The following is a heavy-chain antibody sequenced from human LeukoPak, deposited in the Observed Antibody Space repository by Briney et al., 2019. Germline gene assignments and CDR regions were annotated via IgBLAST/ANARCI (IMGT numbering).Heavy chain of an antibody. CDR3: AKDRVGAKYYFDY. V-gene: IGHV3-23*01. J-gene: IGHJ4*02. CDR1: GFTFSSYA. CDR2: ISGSGGST. Sequence: GGSLRLSCAASGFTFSSYAMSWVRQAPGKGLEWVSAISGSGGSTYYADSVKGRFAISRDNSKNTLYLQMNSLRAEDTAVYYCAKDRVGAKYYFDYWGQGTLVTVSS. D-gene: IGHD1-26*01.